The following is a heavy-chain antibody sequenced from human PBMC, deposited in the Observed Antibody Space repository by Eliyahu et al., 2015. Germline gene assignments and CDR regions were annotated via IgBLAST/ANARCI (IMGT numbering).Heavy chain of an antibody. Sequence: QVQLVQSGAEVKKPGSSVKVSCKASGGXFSSYAXXXVRQAPGQGLEWMGGIIPIFGTANYAQKFQGRVTITTDESTSTAYMELSSLRSEDTAVYYCARGLGYCSSTSCYKDYYYGMDVWGQGTTVTVSS. V-gene: IGHV1-69*05. D-gene: IGHD2-2*02. CDR2: IIPIFGTA. J-gene: IGHJ6*02. CDR3: ARGLGYCSSTSCYKDYYYGMDV. CDR1: GGXFSSYA.